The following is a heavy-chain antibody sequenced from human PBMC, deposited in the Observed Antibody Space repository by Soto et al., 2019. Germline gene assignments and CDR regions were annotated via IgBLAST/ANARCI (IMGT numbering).Heavy chain of an antibody. CDR1: GYTFTGYY. V-gene: IGHV1-2*04. D-gene: IGHD5-12*01. CDR3: ARNYDHYYGMDV. J-gene: IGHJ6*02. CDR2: INPNSGGT. Sequence: ASVKVSCKASGYTFTGYYMHWVRQAPGQGLEWMGWINPNSGGTNYAQKFQGWVTMTRDTSISTAYMELSRLRSDDTAVYYCARNYDHYYGMDVWGQGTTVTVSS.